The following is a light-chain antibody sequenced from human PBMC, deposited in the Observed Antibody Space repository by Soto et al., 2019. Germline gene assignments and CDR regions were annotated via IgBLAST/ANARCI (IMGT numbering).Light chain of an antibody. CDR1: SSDVGGYNY. J-gene: IGLJ1*01. CDR3: SSYAGTNNFDV. CDR2: EVS. V-gene: IGLV2-8*01. Sequence: QPALTQPPSASWSPGQSVTISCTGTSSDVGGYNYVSWYQQHPGKAPKLMIYEVSKRPSGVPDRFSGSKSGNTASLTVSGFQAEDEADYYCSSYAGTNNFDVFGTGTKATVL.